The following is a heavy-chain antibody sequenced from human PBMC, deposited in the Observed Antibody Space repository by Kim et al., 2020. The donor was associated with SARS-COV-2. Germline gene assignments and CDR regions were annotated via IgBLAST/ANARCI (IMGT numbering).Heavy chain of an antibody. CDR2: IRNNRSYI. CDR1: GFTFSSYG. J-gene: IGHJ1*01. Sequence: GGSLRLSCAASGFTFSSYGMHWVRQAPGKGLEWVAAIRNNRSYIYYADSVKGRFTISRDNAKNSLYLQMNSLRAEDTAVYYCARGLYDDSRVDWGQGTLVTVSS. D-gene: IGHD3-22*01. V-gene: IGHV3-21*01. CDR3: ARGLYDDSRVD.